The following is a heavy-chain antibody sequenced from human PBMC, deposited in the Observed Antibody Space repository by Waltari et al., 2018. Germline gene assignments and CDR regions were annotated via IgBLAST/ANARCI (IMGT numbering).Heavy chain of an antibody. V-gene: IGHV3-21*01. CDR1: GFSFSTYN. CDR3: ARASGGTYFFDY. J-gene: IGHJ4*02. D-gene: IGHD2-15*01. Sequence: EVQVVESGGGLVKPGGSLRLSCAASGFSFSTYNMNWVRQAPGKGLEWVSSSSSSSGYKYYADSVKGRFTISRDNGKNSLYLQMNSLRAEDTAVYYCARASGGTYFFDYWGQGTLVTVSS. CDR2: SSSSSGYK.